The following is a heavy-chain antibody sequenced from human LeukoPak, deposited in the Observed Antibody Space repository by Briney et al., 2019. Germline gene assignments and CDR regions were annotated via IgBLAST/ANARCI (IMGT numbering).Heavy chain of an antibody. D-gene: IGHD6-19*01. CDR1: GYIFTGYC. J-gene: IGHJ5*02. Sequence: ASVKVSCKASGYIFTGYCMHWVRQAPGQGLEWMGWINPNSGGTVYAQKFQDRVTMTRDMSISTAYMELNRLKSDDTAMYYCARGRGGCGGSNWFDPWGQGTLVTVSS. CDR3: ARGRGGCGGSNWFDP. CDR2: INPNSGGT. V-gene: IGHV1-2*02.